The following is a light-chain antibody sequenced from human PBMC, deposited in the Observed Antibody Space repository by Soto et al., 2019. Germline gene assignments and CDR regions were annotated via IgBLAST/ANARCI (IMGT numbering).Light chain of an antibody. J-gene: IGLJ2*01. CDR3: QSYDSSLSGWKV. V-gene: IGLV1-40*01. Sequence: QSVLTQPPSVSGALGQRVTISCTGSGSNIGAGYDVHWYQQLPGTAPKLLIYGNSNRPSGVPDRFSGSKSGTSASLAITGLQAEDEADYYCQSYDSSLSGWKVFGGGTKLTVL. CDR1: GSNIGAGYD. CDR2: GNS.